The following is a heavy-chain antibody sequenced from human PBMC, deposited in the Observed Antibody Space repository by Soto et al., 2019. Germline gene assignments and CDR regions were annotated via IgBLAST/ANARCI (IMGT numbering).Heavy chain of an antibody. CDR1: GYNFVKYV. CDR2: ISPYNGNT. D-gene: IGHD3-3*01. V-gene: IGHV1-18*01. Sequence: ASVKVSCKDSGYNFVKYVLTWVRQAPGQGLEWLGWISPYNGNTKYAQNVQGRVIMTTEQSTTPANLELLSLTSDDTSGYYCARAILEWYPNYPMDDGSQRNNVTVSS. J-gene: IGHJ6*02. CDR3: ARAILEWYPNYPMDD.